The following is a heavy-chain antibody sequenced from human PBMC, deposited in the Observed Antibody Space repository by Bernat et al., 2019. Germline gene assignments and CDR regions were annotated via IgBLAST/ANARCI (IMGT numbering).Heavy chain of an antibody. Sequence: QLQLQESGPGLVKPSETLSLTCTVSGGSISSSSYYWGWIRQPPGKGLEWIGSIFYSGSTYYNPSLKSRVTISVDTSKNQFSLTLSSVTAADTAVYCCARRRGVSSSADDWGHGTLVTVSS. CDR2: IFYSGST. V-gene: IGHV4-39*01. J-gene: IGHJ4*01. D-gene: IGHD6-6*01. CDR1: GGSISSSSYY. CDR3: ARRRGVSSSADD.